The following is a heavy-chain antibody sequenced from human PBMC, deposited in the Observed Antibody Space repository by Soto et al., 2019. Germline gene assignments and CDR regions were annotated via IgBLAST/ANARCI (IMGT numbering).Heavy chain of an antibody. J-gene: IGHJ4*02. CDR3: ARDPLRIPTHVDY. Sequence: PGGSLRLSCAASGFTFVDYAMHWVRQAPGKGLEWVSGISWNSGSIGYADSVKGRFTISRDNAKNSLYLQMNSLRAEDTAVYYCARDPLRIPTHVDYWGQGTLVTVSS. V-gene: IGHV3-9*01. CDR1: GFTFVDYA. CDR2: ISWNSGSI.